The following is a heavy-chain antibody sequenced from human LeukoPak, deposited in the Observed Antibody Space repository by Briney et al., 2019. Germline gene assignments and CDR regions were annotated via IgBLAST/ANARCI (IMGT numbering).Heavy chain of an antibody. D-gene: IGHD6-19*01. CDR2: LYYSGSP. J-gene: IGHJ4*02. CDR1: GGSISSYNSY. V-gene: IGHV4-39*02. CDR3: ARRLKTAVAEYYFDY. Sequence: SEILSLTCTVSGGSISSYNSYWGWIRQPPGKGLEWIGSLYYSGSPYYNPSLKSRVTISVDTSKNHFSLKLNSVTAADTAVYYCARRLKTAVAEYYFDYWGQGTLVTVYS.